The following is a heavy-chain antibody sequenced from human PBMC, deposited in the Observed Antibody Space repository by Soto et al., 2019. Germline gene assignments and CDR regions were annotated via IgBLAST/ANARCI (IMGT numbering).Heavy chain of an antibody. D-gene: IGHD1-1*01. CDR3: ARVGEKGGRNFDL. J-gene: IGHJ2*01. CDR1: GGTFSRYA. V-gene: IGHV1-69*12. CDR2: IIPIFGTA. Sequence: QVQLVQSGAEVKKPGSSVKVSCKASGGTFSRYAISWVRQAPGQGLEWMGGIIPIFGTANYAQKFQGRVTIPADESTSTAYMELSSLRSEDTAVYYCARVGEKGGRNFDLWGRGTLVTVSS.